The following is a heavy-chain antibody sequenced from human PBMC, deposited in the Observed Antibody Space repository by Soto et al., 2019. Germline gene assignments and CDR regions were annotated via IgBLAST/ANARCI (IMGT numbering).Heavy chain of an antibody. J-gene: IGHJ5*02. V-gene: IGHV4-31*03. CDR2: IYYSGST. CDR3: ARAYRGSGSYYRSPLNWFDP. D-gene: IGHD3-10*01. CDR1: GGSISSGGYY. Sequence: PSETLSLTCTVSGGSISSGGYYGSWTRQHPGKGLEWIGYIYYSGSTYYNPSHKRRVTISVDTSKNQFSLKLTSVTAADTAVYYCARAYRGSGSYYRSPLNWFDPWGQGTLVTVSS.